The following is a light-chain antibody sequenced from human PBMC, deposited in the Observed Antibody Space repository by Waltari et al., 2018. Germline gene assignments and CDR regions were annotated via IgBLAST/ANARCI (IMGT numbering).Light chain of an antibody. CDR3: SAFDSSLVEVV. J-gene: IGLJ2*01. Sequence: QAGLTQSPSLSKALGQTATLTCAGNSNNVGYQGTTWLQQRQGHPPNLLFYTNNYRPSGISDRFSASTSGNTAFLIITGLQPEDEADYYCSAFDSSLVEVVFGGGTKLTVL. CDR1: SNNVGYQG. CDR2: TNN. V-gene: IGLV10-54*02.